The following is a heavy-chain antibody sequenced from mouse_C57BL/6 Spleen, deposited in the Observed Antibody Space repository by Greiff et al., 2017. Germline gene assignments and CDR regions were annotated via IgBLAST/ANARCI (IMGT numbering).Heavy chain of an antibody. D-gene: IGHD2-3*01. Sequence: EVHLVESGPELVKPGASVKISCKASGYSFTGYYMNWVKQSPEKSLEWIGEINPSTGGTTYNQKFKAKATLTVDKSSSTAYMQLKSLTSEDSAVYYCAREGDGYPWFAYWGQGTLVTVSA. V-gene: IGHV1-42*01. CDR3: AREGDGYPWFAY. CDR2: INPSTGGT. J-gene: IGHJ3*01. CDR1: GYSFTGYY.